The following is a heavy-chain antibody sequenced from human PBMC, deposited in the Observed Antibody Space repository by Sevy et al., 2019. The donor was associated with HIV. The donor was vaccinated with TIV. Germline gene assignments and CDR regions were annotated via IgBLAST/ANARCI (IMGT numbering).Heavy chain of an antibody. J-gene: IGHJ6*02. D-gene: IGHD3-10*01. CDR2: INHSGST. CDR1: GGSFSGYY. V-gene: IGHV4-34*01. CDR3: ARANGSGSYYRRERHDYGMDV. Sequence: SETLSLTCAVYGGSFSGYYWSWIRQPPGKGLEWIGEINHSGSTNYNPSLKSRVTISVDTSKNQFSLKLSSVTAADTAVYYCARANGSGSYYRRERHDYGMDVWGQGTTVTVSS.